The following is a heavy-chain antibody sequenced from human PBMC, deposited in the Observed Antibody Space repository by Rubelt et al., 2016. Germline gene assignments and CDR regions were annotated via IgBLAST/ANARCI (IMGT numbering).Heavy chain of an antibody. CDR2: MNPNNGDT. V-gene: IGHV1-2*02. CDR1: GYTFTSYD. CDR3: ARDQIEVRPGFDQ. Sequence: GQLVQSGAEVKEPGASVKVSCKASGYTFTSYDINWVRQAPGQGLEWMGWMNPNNGDTNYAEEFQGRVTMTRDTSITTAYMELSSLRSDDTAVYYCARDQIEVRPGFDQWGQGTLVTVSS. D-gene: IGHD6-6*01. J-gene: IGHJ4*02.